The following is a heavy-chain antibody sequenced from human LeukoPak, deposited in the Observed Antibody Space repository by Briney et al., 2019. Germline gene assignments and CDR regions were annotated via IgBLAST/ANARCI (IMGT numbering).Heavy chain of an antibody. Sequence: SGGSLRLSCAASGFTFSSYGMHWVRQAPGKGLEWVAVTSSDVNVKLYADSVKGRFTISRDNSRSTLYLQMNSLRPEDTAIYYCAREGYYGSGSPPSLYFDYWGQGTLVTVSS. CDR2: TSSDVNVK. J-gene: IGHJ4*02. CDR1: GFTFSSYG. CDR3: AREGYYGSGSPPSLYFDY. D-gene: IGHD3-10*01. V-gene: IGHV3-30*03.